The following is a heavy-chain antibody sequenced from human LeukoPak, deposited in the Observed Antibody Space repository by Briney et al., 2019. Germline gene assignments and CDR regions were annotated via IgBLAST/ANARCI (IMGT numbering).Heavy chain of an antibody. Sequence: GGSLRLSCAASGFTFSSYAMSWVRQAPGKGLEWVSAISGSGGSTYYADSVKGRFTISRDNSKNTLYLQMNSLRAEDTAVYYCAKDHNRYYYGSGSYYPDNWGQGTLVTVSS. D-gene: IGHD3-10*01. J-gene: IGHJ4*02. CDR1: GFTFSSYA. CDR3: AKDHNRYYYGSGSYYPDN. CDR2: ISGSGGST. V-gene: IGHV3-23*01.